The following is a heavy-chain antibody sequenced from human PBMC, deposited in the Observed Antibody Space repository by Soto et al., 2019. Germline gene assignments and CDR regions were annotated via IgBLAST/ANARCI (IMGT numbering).Heavy chain of an antibody. V-gene: IGHV5-51*01. CDR2: IYPGDSDT. J-gene: IGHJ6*02. D-gene: IGHD3-10*01. CDR3: AGGGVRGVITRTRDYYGMDV. CDR1: GYSFTSYW. Sequence: GESLKISCKGSGYSFTSYWIGWVRQMPGKGLECMVIIYPGDSDTRYSPSFQCQVTISADKSISTAFLQWSSLKASDTAMYYCAGGGVRGVITRTRDYYGMDVWGQGTTVTVSS.